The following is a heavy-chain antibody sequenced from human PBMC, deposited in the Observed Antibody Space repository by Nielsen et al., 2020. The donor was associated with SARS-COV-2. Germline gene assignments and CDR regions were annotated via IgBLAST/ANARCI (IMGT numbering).Heavy chain of an antibody. CDR1: GFTFSNAW. CDR3: TTDFSGYGDYTDY. CDR2: IKSKTDGGTT. J-gene: IGHJ4*02. V-gene: IGHV3-15*01. D-gene: IGHD4-17*01. Sequence: GESLKISCAASGFTFSNAWMSWVRQAPGKGLEWVGRIKSKTDGGTTDYAAPVKGRFTISRDDSKNTLYLQMNSLKTEDTAVYCCTTDFSGYGDYTDYWGQGTLVTVSS.